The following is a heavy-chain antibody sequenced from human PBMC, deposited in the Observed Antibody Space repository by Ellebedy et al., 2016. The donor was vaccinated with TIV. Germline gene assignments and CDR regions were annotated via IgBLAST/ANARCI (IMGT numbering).Heavy chain of an antibody. V-gene: IGHV4-59*12. CDR2: VHYTGST. CDR3: ARDSKKGWAFDI. Sequence: SETLSLTCTVSGGSINTYYWTWIRQPPGKGLEYICYVHYTGSTNYNPSLRSRVTLSVDSFKNQFSLKLDSVTAADTAVYYCARDSKKGWAFDIWGQGTMVTVSS. CDR1: GGSINTYY. J-gene: IGHJ3*02.